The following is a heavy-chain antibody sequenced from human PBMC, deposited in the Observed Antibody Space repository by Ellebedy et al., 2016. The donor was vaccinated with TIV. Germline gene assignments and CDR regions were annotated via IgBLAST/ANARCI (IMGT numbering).Heavy chain of an antibody. V-gene: IGHV3-53*01. Sequence: GESLKISXTGSGFTVSSNYMSWVRQAPGKGLEWVSVIYSGGSTFYADSVKGRFTISRDNSKNTLYLQMNSLRAEDTAVYYCATRDYDLWSGVSYYYYMDVWGKGTTVTVSS. CDR3: ATRDYDLWSGVSYYYYMDV. J-gene: IGHJ6*03. CDR2: IYSGGST. CDR1: GFTVSSNY. D-gene: IGHD3-3*01.